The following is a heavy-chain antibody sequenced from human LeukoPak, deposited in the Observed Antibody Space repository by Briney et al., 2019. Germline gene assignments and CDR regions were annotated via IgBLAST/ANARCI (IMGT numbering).Heavy chain of an antibody. Sequence: PSETLSLTCTVSGGSISSSSYYWGWLRQPPGKGLEWIGSIYYSGSTYYNPSLKSRVTISVDTSKNQFSLKLSSVTAADTAVYYCARHGRVVPAPTYWGQGTLVTVSS. CDR2: IYYSGST. CDR3: ARHGRVVPAPTY. CDR1: GGSISSSSYY. D-gene: IGHD2-2*01. V-gene: IGHV4-39*01. J-gene: IGHJ4*02.